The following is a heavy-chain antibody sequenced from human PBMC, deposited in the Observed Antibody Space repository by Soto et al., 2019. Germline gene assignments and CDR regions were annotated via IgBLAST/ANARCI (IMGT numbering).Heavy chain of an antibody. CDR2: ISTYTGNT. D-gene: IGHD2-8*01. CDR3: VRDRCTNDRCYTQHFEV. J-gene: IGHJ6*01. Sequence: ASVKVSCKSSGYTFSSYGVSWVRQAPGQGLEWLGWISTYTGNTKHAQKFQDRVTLTTEASTSTAYMELRSLRSDDTAVYYCVRDRCTNDRCYTQHFEVWGQVTTVAV. CDR1: GYTFSSYG. V-gene: IGHV1-18*04.